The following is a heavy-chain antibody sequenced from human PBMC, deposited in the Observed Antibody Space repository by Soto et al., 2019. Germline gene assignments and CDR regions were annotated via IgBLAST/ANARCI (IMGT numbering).Heavy chain of an antibody. CDR3: ARVQLVNTIFGVVTAFEY. V-gene: IGHV4-34*01. CDR2: INHSGST. J-gene: IGHJ4*02. CDR1: GGSFSGYY. Sequence: ASDTLPLTRAVYGGSFSGYYCSLIRQPLGKGLEWNGEINHSGSTIYNPSHKSRVTISVDTSKTQLCLKLSCVTAADTAVYYCARVQLVNTIFGVVTAFEYWGQGTLVTVSA. D-gene: IGHD3-3*01.